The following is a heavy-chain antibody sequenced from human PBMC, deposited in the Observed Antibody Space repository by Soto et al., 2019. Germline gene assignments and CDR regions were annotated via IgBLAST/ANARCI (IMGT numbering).Heavy chain of an antibody. V-gene: IGHV4-59*08. Sequence: SETLSLTCTVSGGSISSYYWSWIRQPPGKGLEWIGYIYYSGSTNYNPSLKSRVTISVDTSKNQFSLKLNSMTAADTAVYYCASSIVVVTTVDAFDIWGQGTMVTV. CDR1: GGSISSYY. CDR2: IYYSGST. CDR3: ASSIVVVTTVDAFDI. D-gene: IGHD3-22*01. J-gene: IGHJ3*02.